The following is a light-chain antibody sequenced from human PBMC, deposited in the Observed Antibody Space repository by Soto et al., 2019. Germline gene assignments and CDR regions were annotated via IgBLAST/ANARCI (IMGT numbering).Light chain of an antibody. Sequence: QSVLTQPPSASGSPGQSVTISCTGTSSDVGAYNYVSWYQQYPGKAPKLMIYEVSKRPSGVPDRFSGSKSGKTASLTVSGXXXXXXXDYYCTSYAGSDIWVFGGGTQLTVL. CDR1: SSDVGAYNY. CDR3: TSYAGSDIWV. CDR2: EVS. J-gene: IGLJ3*02. V-gene: IGLV2-8*01.